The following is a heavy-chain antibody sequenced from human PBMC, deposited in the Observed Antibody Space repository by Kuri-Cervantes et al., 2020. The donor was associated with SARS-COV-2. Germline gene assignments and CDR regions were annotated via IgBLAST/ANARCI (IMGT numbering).Heavy chain of an antibody. J-gene: IGHJ4*02. Sequence: GSLRLSCTVSGGSISSHYWSWIRQPPGKGLEWIGYIYYSGSTNYNPSLKSRVTVSVDTSKNQFSLKLSSVTAADTAVYYCASTAYCGGDCYTSFDYWGQGTLVTVSS. D-gene: IGHD2-21*01. CDR3: ASTAYCGGDCYTSFDY. V-gene: IGHV4-59*08. CDR2: IYYSGST. CDR1: GGSISSHY.